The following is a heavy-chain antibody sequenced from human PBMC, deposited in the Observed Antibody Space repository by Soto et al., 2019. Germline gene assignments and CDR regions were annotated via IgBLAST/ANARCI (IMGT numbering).Heavy chain of an antibody. Sequence: ASVKVSCKVSGYTLTELSMHWVRQAPGKGLEWMGGFDPEDGETIYAQKFQGRVTMTEDTSTDTAYMELSSLRSEDTAVYYCATGTYYYGSGSPYYFDYWGQGTLVTVS. D-gene: IGHD3-10*01. CDR1: GYTLTELS. V-gene: IGHV1-24*01. CDR2: FDPEDGET. CDR3: ATGTYYYGSGSPYYFDY. J-gene: IGHJ4*02.